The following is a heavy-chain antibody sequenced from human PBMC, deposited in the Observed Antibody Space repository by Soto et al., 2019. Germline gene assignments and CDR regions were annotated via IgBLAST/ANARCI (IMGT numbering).Heavy chain of an antibody. CDR3: ARPTIFGVVITYFDY. D-gene: IGHD3-3*01. CDR1: GFTFSSYS. Sequence: GGTLRLSCAASGFTFSSYSMNWVRQAPGKGLEWVSSISSSSSYIYYADSVKGRFTISRDNSKNTLYLQMNSLRAEDTAVYYCARPTIFGVVITYFDYWGQGTLVTVSS. V-gene: IGHV3-21*04. CDR2: ISSSSSYI. J-gene: IGHJ4*02.